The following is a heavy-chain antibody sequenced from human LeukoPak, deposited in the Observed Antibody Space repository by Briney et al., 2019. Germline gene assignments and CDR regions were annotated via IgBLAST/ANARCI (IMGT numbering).Heavy chain of an antibody. D-gene: IGHD6-19*01. CDR1: GDSFSSVTDY. V-gene: IGHV4-39*07. CDR3: AGERGEEYSSGWYKTNFFDN. J-gene: IGHJ4*02. Sequence: SETLSLTCTVSGDSFSSVTDYWAWIRQPPGKGLEWIASGDYSGGTYYNPSLESRVAISTDMSENQFSLKLTSVTGADTAVYYCAGERGEEYSSGWYKTNFFDNWGQGIRVTVSS. CDR2: GDYSGGT.